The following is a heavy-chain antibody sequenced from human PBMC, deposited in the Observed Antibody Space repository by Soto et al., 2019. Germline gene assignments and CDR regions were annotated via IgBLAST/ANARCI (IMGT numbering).Heavy chain of an antibody. CDR2: IYHSGST. V-gene: IGHV4-4*02. D-gene: IGHD6-13*01. J-gene: IGHJ4*02. CDR1: GGSISSSNW. CDR3: ARSASSSWYYFDY. Sequence: QVQLQESGPGLVKPSGTLSLTCAVSGGSISSSNWWSWVRQPPGKGLEWIGEIYHSGSTNYNPSLKSRVTISGDKSKNPCSLKLSSVTAADTAVYYCARSASSSWYYFDYWGQGTLVTVSS.